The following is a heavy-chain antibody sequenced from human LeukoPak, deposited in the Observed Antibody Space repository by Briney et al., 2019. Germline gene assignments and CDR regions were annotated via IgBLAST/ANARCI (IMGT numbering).Heavy chain of an antibody. J-gene: IGHJ6*03. CDR2: ISSDGSNK. D-gene: IGHD7-27*01. CDR3: ATHPATGEAYYYYYYMDV. V-gene: IGHV3-30*04. CDR1: GFTFSSYA. Sequence: GGSLRLSCAASGFTFSSYAMHWVRQAPGKGPEWVAVISSDGSNKYYADSMKGRFTISRDNAKNSLYLQMNSLRAEDTAVYYCATHPATGEAYYYYYYMDVWGKGTTVTVSS.